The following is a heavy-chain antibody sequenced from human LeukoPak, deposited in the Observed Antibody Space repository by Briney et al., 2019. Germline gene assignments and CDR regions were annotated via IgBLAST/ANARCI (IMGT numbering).Heavy chain of an antibody. D-gene: IGHD1/OR15-1a*01. Sequence: GGSLRLSCATSGFTFSNHAMHWVRQASGKGLEWVSAIGTAGDTFYPGSVKGRFTISRENAKNSLSLQMNSLRAEDTAVYYCVRQQTPHGDFDYWGQGTLVTVSS. V-gene: IGHV3-13*01. J-gene: IGHJ4*02. CDR1: GFTFSNHA. CDR3: VRQQTPHGDFDY. CDR2: IGTAGDT.